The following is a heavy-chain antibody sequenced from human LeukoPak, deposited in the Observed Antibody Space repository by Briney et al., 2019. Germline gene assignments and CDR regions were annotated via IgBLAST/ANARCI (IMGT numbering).Heavy chain of an antibody. D-gene: IGHD5-18*01. Sequence: GGSLRLSCAASGFTFSTYAMSWVRQAPGKGLEWVSAISGSGGTTCYADSVKGRFTISRDNSKNTLYLQMNCLRVEDTAVYYCATRYSYGSYYFDYWGQGTLVTVSS. V-gene: IGHV3-23*01. CDR1: GFTFSTYA. CDR3: ATRYSYGSYYFDY. J-gene: IGHJ4*02. CDR2: ISGSGGTT.